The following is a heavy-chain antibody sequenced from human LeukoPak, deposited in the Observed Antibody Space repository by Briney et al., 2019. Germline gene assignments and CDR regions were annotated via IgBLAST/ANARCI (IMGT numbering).Heavy chain of an antibody. CDR2: ISSSGSYI. V-gene: IGHV3-21*04. D-gene: IGHD2-15*01. CDR3: ARKADYFDY. J-gene: IGHJ4*02. CDR1: GFTFSSYS. Sequence: GGSLRLSCAASGFTFSSYSMNWVRQAPGKGLEWVSSISSSGSYIYYADSVKGRFTISRDNAKNSLYLQMNSLRAEDTAVYYCARKADYFDYWGQGTLVTVSS.